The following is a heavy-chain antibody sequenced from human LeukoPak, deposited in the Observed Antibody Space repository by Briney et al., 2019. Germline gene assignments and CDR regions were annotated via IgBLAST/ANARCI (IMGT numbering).Heavy chain of an antibody. CDR1: GYSFTDYW. CDR3: ARHVAYRRRYYFDH. J-gene: IGHJ4*02. Sequence: GESLKISCKASGYSFTDYWIGWVRQMPGKGPEFMGIMFPRDSDVRYSPSFQGLVTISADKSTSTAYLQWSSLKASDSAMYYCARHVAYRRRYYFDHWGQGALVTVSS. D-gene: IGHD4-11*01. V-gene: IGHV5-51*01. CDR2: MFPRDSDV.